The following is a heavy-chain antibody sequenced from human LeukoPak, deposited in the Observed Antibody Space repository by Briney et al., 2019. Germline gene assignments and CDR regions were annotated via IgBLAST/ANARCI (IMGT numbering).Heavy chain of an antibody. J-gene: IGHJ4*02. Sequence: SQTLSLTCTVSGGSISSYYWSWIRQPPGKGLEWIGYIYYSGSTNYNPSLESRVTISVDTSKNQFSLKLSSVTAADTAVYYCARSAKYSSGYYGYWGQGTLVTVSS. CDR3: ARSAKYSSGYYGY. CDR2: IYYSGST. CDR1: GGSISSYY. D-gene: IGHD3-22*01. V-gene: IGHV4-59*08.